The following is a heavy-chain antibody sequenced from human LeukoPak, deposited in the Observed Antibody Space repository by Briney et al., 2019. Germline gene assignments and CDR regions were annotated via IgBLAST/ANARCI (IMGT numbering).Heavy chain of an antibody. J-gene: IGHJ4*02. D-gene: IGHD3-10*01. CDR3: VRDRELNY. Sequence: SETLSLTCTVSGGSISIYYWSWIRQPPGKGLEWIGYIYNSGNTNYNPSFKSRVTISEDTHKNQFSLKLSSVTAADTAVYYCVRDRELNYWGQGTLVTVSS. V-gene: IGHV4-59*01. CDR1: GGSISIYY. CDR2: IYNSGNT.